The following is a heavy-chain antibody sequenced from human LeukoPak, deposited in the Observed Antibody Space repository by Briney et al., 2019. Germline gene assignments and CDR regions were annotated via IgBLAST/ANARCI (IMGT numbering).Heavy chain of an antibody. CDR3: VRLDVVVISATSQGTFDI. Sequence: SETLSLTCTVSGGSISSSSYYWSWIRQPPGKGLEWIGYIYYSGNTNYNPSLKSRATMSVDMSKNQFSLELNSVTAADTAVYYCVRLDVVVISATSQGTFDIWGQGTMVTVSS. CDR1: GGSISSSSYY. D-gene: IGHD2-21*01. V-gene: IGHV4-61*01. J-gene: IGHJ3*02. CDR2: IYYSGNT.